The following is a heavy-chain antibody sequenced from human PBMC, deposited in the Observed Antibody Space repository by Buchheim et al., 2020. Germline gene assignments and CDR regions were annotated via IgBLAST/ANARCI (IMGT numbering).Heavy chain of an antibody. CDR2: ISNNGGNT. D-gene: IGHD6-19*01. CDR1: GFTFSSYA. V-gene: IGHV3-23*01. J-gene: IGHJ4*02. Sequence: EVQLMESGGSLVQPGGSLRLSCATSGFTFSSYAMSWVRQAPGKGLEWVSSISNNGGNTFYAVSVKGRFTISRDGSMNTPHLQMNSLRAEDTAIYYCAKSFGNHKAVAFDYWGQGTL. CDR3: AKSFGNHKAVAFDY.